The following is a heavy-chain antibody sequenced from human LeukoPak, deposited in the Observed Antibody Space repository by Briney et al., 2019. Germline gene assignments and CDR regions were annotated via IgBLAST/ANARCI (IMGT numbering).Heavy chain of an antibody. D-gene: IGHD6-13*01. CDR3: ARETNIAAIRRIDY. J-gene: IGHJ4*02. V-gene: IGHV3-23*01. Sequence: GGSLRLSCAASGFTFSSYAMSWVRQAPGKGLEWVSAISGSGGSTYYADSVKGRFTISRDNAKNSLYLQMNSLRAEDTAVYCCARETNIAAIRRIDYWGQGTLVTVSS. CDR1: GFTFSSYA. CDR2: ISGSGGST.